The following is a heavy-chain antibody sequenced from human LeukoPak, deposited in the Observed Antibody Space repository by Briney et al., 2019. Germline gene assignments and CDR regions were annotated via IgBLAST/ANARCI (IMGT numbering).Heavy chain of an antibody. CDR3: ATSFAGGNPGNFYFDY. J-gene: IGHJ4*02. D-gene: IGHD4-23*01. Sequence: GASVKVSCKASGYTFTSYAMHWVRQAPGQRLEWMGWINAGNGNTKYSQEFQGRVTITRDTSASTAYMELRSLRSDDTAVYYCATSFAGGNPGNFYFDYWGQGTLVTVSS. CDR2: INAGNGNT. CDR1: GYTFTSYA. V-gene: IGHV1-3*01.